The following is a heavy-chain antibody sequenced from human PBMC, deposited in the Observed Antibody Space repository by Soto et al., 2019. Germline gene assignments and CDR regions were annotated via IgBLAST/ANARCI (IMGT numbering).Heavy chain of an antibody. J-gene: IGHJ4*02. CDR1: GYTFTGYY. Sequence: QVQLVQSGAEVKKPGASVKVSCKTSGYTFTGYYIYWVRQAPVQGLEWMGWINPHSGGTDSSQKFQGRVTMTRDTSISTANMELSRLGSGDTAVYYCAGTSCSSTTCPATFWGQGTLVTVSS. V-gene: IGHV1-2*02. D-gene: IGHD2-2*01. CDR2: INPHSGGT. CDR3: AGTSCSSTTCPATF.